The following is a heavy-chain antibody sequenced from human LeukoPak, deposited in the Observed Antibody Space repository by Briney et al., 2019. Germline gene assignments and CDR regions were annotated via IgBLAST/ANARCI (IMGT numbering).Heavy chain of an antibody. V-gene: IGHV3-7*01. Sequence: GGSLRLSCAASGFNFNDYWMNWVRQAPGKGLEWVANIKEDGSEKYYVDSVKGRFTISRDNVKNSVYLQMNSLRAEDTGLYYCASSVLWGTGTLVTVSS. D-gene: IGHD4/OR15-4a*01. CDR2: IKEDGSEK. J-gene: IGHJ1*01. CDR1: GFNFNDYW. CDR3: ASSVL.